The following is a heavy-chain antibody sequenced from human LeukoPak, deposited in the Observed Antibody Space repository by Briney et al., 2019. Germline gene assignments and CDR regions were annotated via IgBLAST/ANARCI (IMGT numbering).Heavy chain of an antibody. CDR3: AKDTWAVPAAMPVYFDY. Sequence: GGSLRLSCAASGFTFSSYGMHWVRQAPGKGLEWVAFIRYDGSNKYYADSVKGRFTISRDNSKNTLYLQMNSLRAEDTAVYYCAKDTWAVPAAMPVYFDYWGQGTLVTVSS. CDR2: IRYDGSNK. D-gene: IGHD2-2*01. V-gene: IGHV3-30*02. J-gene: IGHJ4*02. CDR1: GFTFSSYG.